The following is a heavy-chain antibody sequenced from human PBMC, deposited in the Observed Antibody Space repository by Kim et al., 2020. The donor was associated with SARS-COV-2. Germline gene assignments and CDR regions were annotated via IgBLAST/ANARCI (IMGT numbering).Heavy chain of an antibody. CDR1: GGSISSSSYY. CDR3: ARQDSYDSSGHSFDY. CDR2: MYYSGST. D-gene: IGHD3-22*01. Sequence: SETLSLTCTVSGGSISSSSYYWGWIRQPPGKGLEWIGSMYYSGSTYYNPSLKSRVTISVDTSKNQFSLKLSSVTAADTAVYYCARQDSYDSSGHSFDYWGQGTLVTVSS. J-gene: IGHJ4*02. V-gene: IGHV4-39*01.